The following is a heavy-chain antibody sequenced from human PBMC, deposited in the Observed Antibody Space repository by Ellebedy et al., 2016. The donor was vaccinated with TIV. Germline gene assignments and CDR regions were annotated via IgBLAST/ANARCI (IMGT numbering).Heavy chain of an antibody. CDR2: IIPIFGTA. V-gene: IGHV1-69*13. CDR3: AREVSATVTTFTD. J-gene: IGHJ4*02. Sequence: SVKVSXKASGGTFSSYAISWVRQAPGQGLEWMGGIIPIFGTANYAQKFQGRVTITADESTSTAYMELSSLRSEDTAVYYCAREVSATVTTFTDWGQGTLVTVSS. CDR1: GGTFSSYA. D-gene: IGHD4-11*01.